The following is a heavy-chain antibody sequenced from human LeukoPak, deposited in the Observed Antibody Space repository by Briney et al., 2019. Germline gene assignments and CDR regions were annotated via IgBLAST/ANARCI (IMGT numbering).Heavy chain of an antibody. CDR3: ARDLELAYCGGDCYSMGFDY. J-gene: IGHJ4*02. CDR1: GYTFTGYY. CDR2: INPNSGGT. V-gene: IGHV1-2*02. Sequence: GASVKVSRKASGYTFTGYYIHWVRQAPGQGLEWMGWINPNSGGTNNAQKFQGRVTMTRDTSISTAYMEPSRLRSDDTAVYYCARDLELAYCGGDCYSMGFDYWGQGTLVTVSS. D-gene: IGHD2-21*02.